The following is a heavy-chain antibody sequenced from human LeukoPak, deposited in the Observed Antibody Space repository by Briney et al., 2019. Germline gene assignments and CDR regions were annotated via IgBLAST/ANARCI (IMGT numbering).Heavy chain of an antibody. Sequence: PSETLSLTCAVYGGSFSGYYWSWIRQPPGKGLEWIGEINHSGSTNYNPSLKSRVTISVDTSKNQFSLKPSSVTAADTAVYYCASSTVDHWGQGTLVTVSS. V-gene: IGHV4-34*01. D-gene: IGHD4-17*01. CDR3: ASSTVDH. J-gene: IGHJ4*02. CDR2: INHSGST. CDR1: GGSFSGYY.